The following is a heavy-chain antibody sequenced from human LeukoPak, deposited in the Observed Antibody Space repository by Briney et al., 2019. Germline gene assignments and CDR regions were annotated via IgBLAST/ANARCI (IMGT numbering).Heavy chain of an antibody. J-gene: IGHJ5*02. CDR2: INPSGGST. V-gene: IGHV1-46*01. CDR3: ARGILQGYDFWSGYYQILNWFDP. D-gene: IGHD3-3*01. Sequence: ASVKVSCKASGYTFTSYYMHWVRQAPGQGLEWMGIINPSGGSTSYAQKFQGRVTMTRDTSISTAYMELSSLRSEDTAVYYCARGILQGYDFWSGYYQILNWFDPWGQGTLVTVSS. CDR1: GYTFTSYY.